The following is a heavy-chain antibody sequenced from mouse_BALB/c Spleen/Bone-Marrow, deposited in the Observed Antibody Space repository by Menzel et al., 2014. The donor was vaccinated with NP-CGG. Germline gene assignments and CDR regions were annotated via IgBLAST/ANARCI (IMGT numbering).Heavy chain of an antibody. V-gene: IGHV1-7*01. CDR2: INPNTGYP. CDR3: ARRFTTVVTTGDY. D-gene: IGHD1-1*02. J-gene: IGHJ2*01. Sequence: QVQLQQPGAELAKPGASVKMSCKASGYTFXSYWMHWVKQRPGQGLEWIGYINPNTGYPEYNQKFKDKATLTADKSSSTAYMQLSSLTSEDSAVYYCARRFTTVVTTGDYWGQGTTLTVSS. CDR1: GYTFXSYW.